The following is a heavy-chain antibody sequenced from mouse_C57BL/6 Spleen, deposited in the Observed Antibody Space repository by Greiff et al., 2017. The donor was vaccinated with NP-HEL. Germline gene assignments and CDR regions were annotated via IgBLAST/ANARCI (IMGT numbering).Heavy chain of an antibody. CDR2: ISGGGGNT. CDR1: GFTFSSYT. V-gene: IGHV5-9*01. Sequence: EVKLVESGGGLVKPGGSLKLSCAASGFTFSSYTMSWVRQTPEKRLEWVATISGGGGNTYYPDSVKGRFTISRDNAKNTLYLQMSSLRSEDTALYYCARHEGAYGNNPMDYWGQGTSVTVSS. CDR3: ARHEGAYGNNPMDY. J-gene: IGHJ4*01. D-gene: IGHD2-1*01.